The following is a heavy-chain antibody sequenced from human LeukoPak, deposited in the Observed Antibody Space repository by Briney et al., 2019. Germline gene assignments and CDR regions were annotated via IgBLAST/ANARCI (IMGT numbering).Heavy chain of an antibody. CDR3: ARGLGYCSGGSCYMFRYFDY. Sequence: SETLSLTCAVYGGSFSGYYWSWIRQPPGKGLEWIGEINHSGSTNYNPSLKSRVTISVDTSKNQFSLKLGSVTAADTAVYYCARGLGYCSGGSCYMFRYFDYWGQGTLVTVSS. J-gene: IGHJ4*02. D-gene: IGHD2-15*01. CDR2: INHSGST. CDR1: GGSFSGYY. V-gene: IGHV4-34*01.